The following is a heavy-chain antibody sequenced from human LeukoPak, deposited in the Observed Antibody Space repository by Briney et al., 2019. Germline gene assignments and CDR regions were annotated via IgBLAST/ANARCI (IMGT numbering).Heavy chain of an antibody. CDR3: ARENYCSGGSCFNFDY. Sequence: GGSLRLSCAASGFTFSNYAFHWVRHAPGKGLEWVAVISSDGSNQYYADSVKGRFTISRDNSKNTLYLQMNSLRAEDTAVYYCARENYCSGGSCFNFDYWGQGTLVTVSS. CDR1: GFTFSNYA. D-gene: IGHD2-15*01. CDR2: ISSDGSNQ. V-gene: IGHV3-30-3*01. J-gene: IGHJ4*02.